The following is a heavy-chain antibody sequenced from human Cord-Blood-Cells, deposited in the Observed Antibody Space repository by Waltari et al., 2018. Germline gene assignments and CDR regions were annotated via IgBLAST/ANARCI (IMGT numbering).Heavy chain of an antibody. D-gene: IGHD2-15*01. CDR1: GYTFTVYY. V-gene: IGHV1-2*02. CDR3: ASLPISSAATRGYYFDY. J-gene: IGHJ4*02. Sequence: QVQLVQSGAAGKKPGASVKVSCKASGYTFTVYYLTWVREAPGQGFEWMEWINPNSGCTNYAQKFQGRVTMTRDTSISTAYMELSRLRSDDTAVYYCASLPISSAATRGYYFDYWGQGTLVTVSS. CDR2: INPNSGCT.